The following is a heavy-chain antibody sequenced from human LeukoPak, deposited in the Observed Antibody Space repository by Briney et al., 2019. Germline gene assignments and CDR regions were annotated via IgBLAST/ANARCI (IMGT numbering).Heavy chain of an antibody. CDR1: GGTFSSYA. V-gene: IGHV1-69*05. J-gene: IGHJ4*02. D-gene: IGHD3-3*01. Sequence: ASVKVSCKASGGTFSSYAISWVRQAPGQGLEWMGGIIPILGTANYAQKFQGRVTITTDESTSTAYMELSSLRSEDTAVYYCATERITIFGVVIPHFDYWGQGTLVTVSS. CDR2: IIPILGTA. CDR3: ATERITIFGVVIPHFDY.